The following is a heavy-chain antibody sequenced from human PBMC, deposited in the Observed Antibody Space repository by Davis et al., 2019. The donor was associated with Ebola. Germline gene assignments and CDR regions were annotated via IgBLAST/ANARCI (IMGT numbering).Heavy chain of an antibody. CDR3: ARDTSS. CDR1: GGSFSGYY. Sequence: SETLSLTCAAYGGSFSGYYWSWIRQPPGKGLEWIGYIYYSGSTHYNPSLKSRVTMSVDTSKNQFSLQLSSVTAADTAVYYCARDTSSWGQGTLVTVSS. V-gene: IGHV4-59*01. J-gene: IGHJ4*02. CDR2: IYYSGST. D-gene: IGHD3-3*01.